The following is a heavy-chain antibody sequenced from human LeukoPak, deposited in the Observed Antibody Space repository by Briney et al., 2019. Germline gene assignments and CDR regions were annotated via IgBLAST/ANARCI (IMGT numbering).Heavy chain of an antibody. D-gene: IGHD3-10*01. Sequence: PGGSLRLSCAASGFTFTTYYMSWVRQAPGKGLEWVANMNQDGSEKYYLDSVKGRFTISRDNARNSLYLQMNSLRSDDTAVYYCARDYGSRLVRVNSAFLHWGQGTLVTVSS. V-gene: IGHV3-7*03. CDR2: MNQDGSEK. CDR1: GFTFTTYY. CDR3: ARDYGSRLVRVNSAFLH. J-gene: IGHJ4*02.